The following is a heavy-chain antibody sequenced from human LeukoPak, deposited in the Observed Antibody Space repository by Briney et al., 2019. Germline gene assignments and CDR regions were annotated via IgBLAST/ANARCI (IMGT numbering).Heavy chain of an antibody. CDR1: GGSISSYY. CDR3: ARLGGYCSSTSCPFDY. Sequence: SETLSLTCTVSGGSISSYYWSWIRQPPGKGLEWIGYIYYSGSTNYNPSLKSRVTISVDTSKNQFSLKLSSVTAADTAVYYCARLGGYCSSTSCPFDYWAREPWSPSPQ. D-gene: IGHD2-2*01. V-gene: IGHV4-59*08. CDR2: IYYSGST. J-gene: IGHJ4*02.